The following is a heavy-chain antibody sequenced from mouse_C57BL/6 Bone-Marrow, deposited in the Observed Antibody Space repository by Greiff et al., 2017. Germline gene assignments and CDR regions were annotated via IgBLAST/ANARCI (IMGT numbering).Heavy chain of an antibody. J-gene: IGHJ2*01. Sequence: EVQLQESGGDLVKPGGSLKLSCAASGFTFSSYGMSWVRQTPDKRLAWVATISSGGSYTYYPDSVKGRFTISRDNAKNTLYLQMSSLKSEDTAMYYCARLDSSGYFDYWGQGTTLTVSS. CDR1: GFTFSSYG. V-gene: IGHV5-6*01. D-gene: IGHD3-2*02. CDR2: ISSGGSYT. CDR3: ARLDSSGYFDY.